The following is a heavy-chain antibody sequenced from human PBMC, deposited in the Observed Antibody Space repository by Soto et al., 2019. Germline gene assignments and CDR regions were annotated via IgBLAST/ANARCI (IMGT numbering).Heavy chain of an antibody. J-gene: IGHJ2*01. Sequence: ASVKVSCKASGYTFTSYAMHWVRQAPGQRLEWMGWINAGNGNTKYSQKFQGRVTITRDTSASTAYMELSSLRSEDTAVYYCARDQYYYDSSGYYYPAGYFDLWGRGTLVTVSS. V-gene: IGHV1-3*01. CDR1: GYTFTSYA. D-gene: IGHD3-22*01. CDR2: INAGNGNT. CDR3: ARDQYYYDSSGYYYPAGYFDL.